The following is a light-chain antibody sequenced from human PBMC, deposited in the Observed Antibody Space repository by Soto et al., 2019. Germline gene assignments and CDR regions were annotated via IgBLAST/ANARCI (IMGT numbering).Light chain of an antibody. CDR3: QHYYNWPPIA. V-gene: IGKV3-15*01. J-gene: IGKJ5*01. Sequence: EIVMTQSPATLSVSPGERATLSCRASQTVDSDLAWYQQKPGQAPRLIIYGTSFRATGIPARFSGSGSGTEFTLTIDSLQSEDFAVYYCQHYYNWPPIAFGQGTRLEIK. CDR2: GTS. CDR1: QTVDSD.